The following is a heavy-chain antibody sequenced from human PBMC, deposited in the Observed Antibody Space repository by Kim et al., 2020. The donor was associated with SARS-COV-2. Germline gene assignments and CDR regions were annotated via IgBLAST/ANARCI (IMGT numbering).Heavy chain of an antibody. D-gene: IGHD2-21*01. V-gene: IGHV1-3*01. CDR2: INPTRGNT. CDR1: GYTFTTYA. Sequence: ASVKVSCKASGYTFTTYAMQWVRHAPGQGLEWLGWINPTRGNTKYSETFQGRITITRDTSARTAYMQLSSLRPEDTAVYYCARSVAIMPPGMDVWGQGTTVTVSS. CDR3: ARSVAIMPPGMDV. J-gene: IGHJ6*02.